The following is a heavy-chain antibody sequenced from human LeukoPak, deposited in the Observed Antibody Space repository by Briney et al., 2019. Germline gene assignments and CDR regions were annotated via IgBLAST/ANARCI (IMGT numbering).Heavy chain of an antibody. J-gene: IGHJ3*02. CDR3: ARVLAAAGGDAFDI. CDR1: GYTSTGYY. Sequence: ASVKVSCKASGYTSTGYYMHWVRQAPGQGLEWMGWINPNSGGTNYAQKFQGWVTMTRDTSISTAYMELSRLRSDDTAVYYCARVLAAAGGDAFDIWGQGTMVTVSS. V-gene: IGHV1-2*04. CDR2: INPNSGGT. D-gene: IGHD6-13*01.